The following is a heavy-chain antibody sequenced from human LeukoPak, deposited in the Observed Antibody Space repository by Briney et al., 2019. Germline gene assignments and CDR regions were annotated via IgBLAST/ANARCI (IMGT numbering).Heavy chain of an antibody. CDR1: GFTVSSKY. J-gene: IGHJ4*02. V-gene: IGHV3-53*01. CDR2: IYSGGTT. Sequence: GGSLRLSCAASGFTVSSKYMSWVRQAPGKGLEWVSLIYSGGTTDCADSVKGRFTISRDNSENTLHLQMNSLRAEDTAVYYCARIPKTTYFDYWGQGTLVTVSS. CDR3: ARIPKTTYFDY. D-gene: IGHD4-17*01.